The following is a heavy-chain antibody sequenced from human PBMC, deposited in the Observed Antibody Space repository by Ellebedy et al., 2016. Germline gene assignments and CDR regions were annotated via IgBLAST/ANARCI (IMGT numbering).Heavy chain of an antibody. CDR2: ISGSGTST. V-gene: IGHV3-11*01. CDR1: GFALVDY. Sequence: GESLKISCAASGFALVDYMSWIRQAPGKGLEWISYISGSGTSTSYTNSVKGRFTVPRDNAKNSLYLQMNSLRADDTAVYFCARDYRNKGFDVWGQGTMVTVAS. CDR3: ARDYRNKGFDV. D-gene: IGHD1/OR15-1a*01. J-gene: IGHJ3*01.